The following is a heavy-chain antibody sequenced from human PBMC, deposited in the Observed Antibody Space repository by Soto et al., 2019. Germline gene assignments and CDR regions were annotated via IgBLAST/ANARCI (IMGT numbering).Heavy chain of an antibody. CDR2: VHYSGST. CDR3: ARGVDYYATSGYFSFES. CDR1: GGSFHNFY. D-gene: IGHD3-16*01. J-gene: IGHJ4*02. Sequence: PSETLSLTCNLSGGSFHNFYWLWIRQPPGKGLEWVGHVHYSGSTNYSPSLNSRATISLDTSKSQLSLKMRSVTAADTAMYFCARGVDYYATSGYFSFESWGQGIPVTVSS. V-gene: IGHV4-59*01.